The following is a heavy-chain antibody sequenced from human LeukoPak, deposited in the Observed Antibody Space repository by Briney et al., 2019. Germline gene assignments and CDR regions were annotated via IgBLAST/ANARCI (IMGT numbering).Heavy chain of an antibody. CDR2: TYYRSKWYN. D-gene: IGHD5-12*01. CDR1: GDSVSSDSAA. V-gene: IGHV6-1*01. J-gene: IGHJ1*01. CDR3: ARGGSDYDHVAYFQH. Sequence: SQTLSLTCAISGDSVSSDSAAWNWIRQSPSRGLEWLGRTYYRSKWYNDHAASVKSRITINPDISKNQFSLQLNSVTPEDTAAYYCARGGSDYDHVAYFQHWGQGTLVTVSS.